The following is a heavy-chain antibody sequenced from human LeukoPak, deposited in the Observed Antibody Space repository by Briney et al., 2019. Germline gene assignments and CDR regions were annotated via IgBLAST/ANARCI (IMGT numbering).Heavy chain of an antibody. CDR3: ARPSSYGSGSYGANFDY. V-gene: IGHV1-2*02. J-gene: IGHJ4*02. D-gene: IGHD3-10*01. CDR2: INPNSGGT. CDR1: GYTFTGYY. Sequence: ASVKVSCKASGYTFTGYYMHWVRQAPGQGLEWMGWINPNSGGTNYAQEFQGRVTITADESTSTAYMELSSLRSEDTAVYYCARPSSYGSGSYGANFDYWGQGTLVTVSS.